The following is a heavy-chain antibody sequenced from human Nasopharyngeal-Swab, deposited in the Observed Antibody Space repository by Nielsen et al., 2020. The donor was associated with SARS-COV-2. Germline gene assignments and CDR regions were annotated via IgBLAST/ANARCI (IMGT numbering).Heavy chain of an antibody. CDR1: GFTFSDYN. V-gene: IGHV3-21*01. Sequence: GGSLRLSCAASGFTFSDYNMNWVRQAPGKGLEWVSSISNSSRYIYQADSVKGRFTISRDNAKNSLYLQMNSLRAEDTAVYYCARAGGVSSAEYFQHWGKGTLVTASS. CDR2: ISNSSRYI. D-gene: IGHD1-26*01. J-gene: IGHJ1*01. CDR3: ARAGGVSSAEYFQH.